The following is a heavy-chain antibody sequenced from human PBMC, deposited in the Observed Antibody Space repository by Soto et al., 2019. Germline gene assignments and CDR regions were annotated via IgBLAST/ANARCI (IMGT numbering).Heavy chain of an antibody. CDR2: ISWNSGSI. Sequence: EVQLVESGGGLVQPGRSLRLSCAASGFTFDDYAMHWVRQAPGKGLEWVSGISWNSGSIGYADSVKGRFTISRDNAKNSLYLQMNSLRAEATALYYCAKDILLYSSRTYGMDVWGQGTTVTVSS. D-gene: IGHD6-13*01. CDR1: GFTFDDYA. CDR3: AKDILLYSSRTYGMDV. J-gene: IGHJ6*02. V-gene: IGHV3-9*01.